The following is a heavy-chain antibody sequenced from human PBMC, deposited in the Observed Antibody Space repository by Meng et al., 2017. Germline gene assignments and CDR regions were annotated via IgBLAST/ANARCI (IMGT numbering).Heavy chain of an antibody. CDR3: ATGAAAADH. CDR1: GLRFTDAW. V-gene: IGHV3-15*02. J-gene: IGHJ4*02. D-gene: IGHD6-13*01. Sequence: EGQLGGAGGALVMRGGSLRFSCVASGLRFTDAWMSWVRQAPGKGLEWVGRIERKSDGGTIYYAAPVKGRFTISRDDSKNTLYLQMDSLINEDTAVYFCATGAAAADHWGQGTLVTVSS. CDR2: IERKSDGGTI.